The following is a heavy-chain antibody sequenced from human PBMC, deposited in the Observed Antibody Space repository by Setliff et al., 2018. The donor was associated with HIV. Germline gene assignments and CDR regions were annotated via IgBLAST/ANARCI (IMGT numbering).Heavy chain of an antibody. CDR3: ARTQPDTIFGVVVFDC. CDR2: LSSKGQA. D-gene: IGHD3-3*01. V-gene: IGHV4-39*07. CDR1: GGSISGSTHH. Sequence: PSETLSLTCTVSGGSISGSTHHWAWIRQPPGKGLEWIGALSSKGQAYYNPSLKSRVAISIDSSKNLFSLRLDSLTAADTAVYYCARTQPDTIFGVVVFDCWGQGKMVTVSS. J-gene: IGHJ4*02.